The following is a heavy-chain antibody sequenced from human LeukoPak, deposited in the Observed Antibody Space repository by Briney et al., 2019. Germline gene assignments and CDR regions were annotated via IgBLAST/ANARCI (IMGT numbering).Heavy chain of an antibody. CDR1: GGSISNYY. J-gene: IGHJ3*02. CDR3: ARELITKADAFDI. CDR2: FYARGNT. D-gene: IGHD1-20*01. V-gene: IGHV4-4*07. Sequence: PSETLSLTCNVSGGSISNYYWSWIRQPAGKGLEWIGRFYARGNTNYNPSLKSRVTMSVDTSKNQLSLKLTSVTAADTAVYYCARELITKADAFDIWGQGTMVTVSS.